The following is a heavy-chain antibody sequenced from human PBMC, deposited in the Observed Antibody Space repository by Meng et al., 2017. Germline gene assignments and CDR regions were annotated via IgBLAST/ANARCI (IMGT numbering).Heavy chain of an antibody. D-gene: IGHD3-22*01. Sequence: SGPTLVKPTQTLTLTCTFSGFSLSTSGVGVGWIRQPPGKALEWLALIYWDDDKRYSPSLKSRLTITKDTSKNQVVLTMTNMDPVDTATYYCAHSQNTYYYDSSGYYDYWGQGNRVTVSS. V-gene: IGHV2-5*02. J-gene: IGHJ4*02. CDR2: IYWDDDK. CDR1: GFSLSTSGVG. CDR3: AHSQNTYYYDSSGYYDY.